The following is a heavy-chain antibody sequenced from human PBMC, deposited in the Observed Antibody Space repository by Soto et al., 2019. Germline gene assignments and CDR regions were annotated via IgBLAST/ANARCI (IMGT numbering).Heavy chain of an antibody. V-gene: IGHV1-8*01. CDR3: WRDAPDYGGGDCYP. D-gene: IGHD2-21*02. CDR2: MNPNSGNT. CDR1: GYTFTSYD. Sequence: QVQLVQSGAEVKKPGASVKVSCKTSGYTFTSYDINWVRQATGQGLEWMGWMNPNSGNTGYAQKFQGRVTMTRNTSISTAYMELSSLRSEDTAVYYCWRDAPDYGGGDCYPWGQGTLVTVSS. J-gene: IGHJ5*02.